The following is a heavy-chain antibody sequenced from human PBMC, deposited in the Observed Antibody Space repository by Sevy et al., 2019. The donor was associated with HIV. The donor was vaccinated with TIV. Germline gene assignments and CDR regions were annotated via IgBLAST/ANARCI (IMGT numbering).Heavy chain of an antibody. CDR1: GFTFSSYD. CDR2: ISYDGSNK. Sequence: GESLKISCAASGFTFSSYDMHWVRQAPGKGLGCVAVISYDGSNKYYADSVKGRFTISRDNSKNTLFLHMNSLGAEDTGVYYCARGEKNFWDSEDYYYVMDVWGPGTTVTVSS. D-gene: IGHD3-3*01. CDR3: ARGEKNFWDSEDYYYVMDV. J-gene: IGHJ6*02. V-gene: IGHV3-30*03.